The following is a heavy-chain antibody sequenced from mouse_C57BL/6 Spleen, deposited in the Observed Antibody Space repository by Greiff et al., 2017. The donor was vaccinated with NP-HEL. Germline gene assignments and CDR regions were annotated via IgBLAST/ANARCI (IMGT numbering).Heavy chain of an antibody. D-gene: IGHD2-5*01. CDR3: ARSGDYYSNYDGDYFDY. J-gene: IGHJ2*01. CDR1: GYSFTGYY. Sequence: EVQLQQSGPELVKPGASVKISCKASGYSFTGYYMNWVKQSPEKSLEWIGEINPSTGGTTYNQKFKAKATLTVDKSSSTAYMQLKSLTSEDSAVDYCARSGDYYSNYDGDYFDYWGQGTTLTVSS. CDR2: INPSTGGT. V-gene: IGHV1-42*01.